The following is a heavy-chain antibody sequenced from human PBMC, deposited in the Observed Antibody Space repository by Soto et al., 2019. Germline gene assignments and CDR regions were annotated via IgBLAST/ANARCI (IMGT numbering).Heavy chain of an antibody. CDR3: SSYDYVWGSYRQVPDY. D-gene: IGHD3-16*02. J-gene: IGHJ4*02. CDR2: IIPIFGTA. V-gene: IGHV1-69*01. Sequence: QVQLVQSGAEVKKPGSSVKVSCKASGGTFSSYAISWVRQAPGQGLEWMGGIIPIFGTANYAQKFQGRVTITAGESTSTAYMELGSLRSEDTAVYYCSSYDYVWGSYRQVPDYWGQGTLVTVSS. CDR1: GGTFSSYA.